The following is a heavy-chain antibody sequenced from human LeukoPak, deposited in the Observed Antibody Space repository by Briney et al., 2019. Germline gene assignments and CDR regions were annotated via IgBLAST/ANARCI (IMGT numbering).Heavy chain of an antibody. CDR2: IKNRANSYTT. CDR1: GFTFSDHY. D-gene: IGHD2-8*02. V-gene: IGHV3-72*01. Sequence: GGSLRLSCAASGFTFSDHYMDWVRQAPGKGLEWVGRIKNRANSYTTEYAASVEGRFTISRDDSKNSLYLQLSSLKTEDTAVYYCARSSRYCTGLDWGQGTLVTVSS. CDR3: ARSSRYCTGLD. J-gene: IGHJ4*02.